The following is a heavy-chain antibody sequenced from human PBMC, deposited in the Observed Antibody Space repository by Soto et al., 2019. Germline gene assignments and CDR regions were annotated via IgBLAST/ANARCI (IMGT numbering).Heavy chain of an antibody. Sequence: SETLSLTCTVSGGSISSYYWSWIRQPPGKGLEWIGYIYYSGSTNYNPSLKSRVTISVDTSKNQFSLKLSSVTAADTAVYYCASVKVVAAAAGTYYYYMDVWGKGTTVTVSS. CDR2: IYYSGST. CDR3: ASVKVVAAAAGTYYYYMDV. CDR1: GGSISSYY. D-gene: IGHD6-13*01. V-gene: IGHV4-59*01. J-gene: IGHJ6*03.